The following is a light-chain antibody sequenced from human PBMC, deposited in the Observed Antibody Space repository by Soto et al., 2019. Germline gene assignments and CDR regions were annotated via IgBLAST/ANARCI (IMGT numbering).Light chain of an antibody. CDR2: GAS. V-gene: IGKV3-15*01. Sequence: EIVMTQSPATLSVSPGERATLSCRASQSVTNNLAWYQQKPGQAPRLLIHGASTRATGIPARFSGSGSGTEFTLTISSLQSEDFAVYYCQQYNNWGTFGQGTKVDTK. CDR3: QQYNNWGT. CDR1: QSVTNN. J-gene: IGKJ1*01.